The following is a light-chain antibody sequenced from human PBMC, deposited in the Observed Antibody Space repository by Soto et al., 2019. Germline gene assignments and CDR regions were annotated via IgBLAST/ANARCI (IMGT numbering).Light chain of an antibody. CDR3: SSYVGTNSYV. J-gene: IGLJ1*01. Sequence: QCALTQAVSGSGAALQSGSISCTGTSSDVGGYNYVSWYQQHPGKAPKLMIYEVSKRPSGVPDRFSGSKSGNTASPTVSGLQAEDEADYYCSSYVGTNSYVFGAGTKVTVL. CDR1: SSDVGGYNY. V-gene: IGLV2-8*01. CDR2: EVS.